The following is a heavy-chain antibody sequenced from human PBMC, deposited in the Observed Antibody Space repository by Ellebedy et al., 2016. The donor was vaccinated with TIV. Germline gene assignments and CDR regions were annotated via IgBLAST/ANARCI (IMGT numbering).Heavy chain of an antibody. CDR3: TRARYSNTPFDY. D-gene: IGHD6-13*01. J-gene: IGHJ4*02. V-gene: IGHV3-7*01. CDR2: IKQDGSEK. Sequence: GESLKISCAASGFTFSDYWMSWVRQAPGKGLEWVANIKQDGSEKWYVDSVKGRFTISRDNAKNSLYLQMNSLRDEDTAVYYCTRARYSNTPFDYWGQGTLVTVSS. CDR1: GFTFSDYW.